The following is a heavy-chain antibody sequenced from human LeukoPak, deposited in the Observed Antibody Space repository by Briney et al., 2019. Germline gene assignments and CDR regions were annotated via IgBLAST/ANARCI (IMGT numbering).Heavy chain of an antibody. J-gene: IGHJ6*02. CDR2: INPNSGGT. CDR3: AKGSPPDYYYYYGMDV. Sequence: ASVKVSCKASGYTFTGYYMHWVRQAPGQGLEWMGWINPNSGGTNYAQKFQGWVTMTRDTSISTAYMELSRLRSDDTAVYYCAKGSPPDYYYYYGMDVWGQGTTVTVSS. V-gene: IGHV1-2*04. CDR1: GYTFTGYY. D-gene: IGHD1-26*01.